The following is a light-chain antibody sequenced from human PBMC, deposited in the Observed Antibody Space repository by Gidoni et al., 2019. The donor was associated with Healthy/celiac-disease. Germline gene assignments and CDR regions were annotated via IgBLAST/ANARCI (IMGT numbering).Light chain of an antibody. J-gene: IGLJ2*01. CDR3: QAWDSSTEV. V-gene: IGLV3-1*01. CDR1: KLGDKY. CDR2: EDS. Sequence: SYELTPPPSASASPGQTASSTCSGDKLGDKYACWYQQKPRQYLVMVIYEDSKRRTGIPERFSGSSSGNTATLTVSGTQAMDEADYYCQAWDSSTEVFGGGTKLTVL.